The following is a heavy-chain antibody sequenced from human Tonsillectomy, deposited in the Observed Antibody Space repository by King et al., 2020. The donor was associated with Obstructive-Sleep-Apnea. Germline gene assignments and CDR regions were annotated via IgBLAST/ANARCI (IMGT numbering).Heavy chain of an antibody. CDR3: ATGYCSGGSCYPS. CDR1: GFTFSNAW. Sequence: VQLVESGGGLVKPGGSLRLSCAASGFTFSNAWMSWVRQAPGKGLEWVGRIKSKTDGGATDYAAPVKGRLTISRDDSKNTLYLQMNSLKTEDTAVYYCATGYCSGGSCYPSWGQGTLVTVAS. CDR2: IKSKTDGGAT. J-gene: IGHJ5*02. D-gene: IGHD2-15*01. V-gene: IGHV3-15*01.